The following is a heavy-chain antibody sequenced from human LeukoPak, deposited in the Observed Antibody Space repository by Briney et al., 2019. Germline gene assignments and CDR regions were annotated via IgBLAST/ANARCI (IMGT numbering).Heavy chain of an antibody. CDR1: GFTFSSYG. CDR3: SKDWGRYWCSSATQ. J-gene: IGHJ4*02. D-gene: IGHD3-16*01. CDR2: ISGSGGST. V-gene: IGHV3-23*01. Sequence: VGSLRLSCAASGFTFSSYGMSWVRQAPGKGLEWVSAISGSGGSTYYADSVKGRFIISRDNSKNTLYLQMNGLRAEDTAVYYCSKDWGRYWCSSATQGGQGTLVTVSS.